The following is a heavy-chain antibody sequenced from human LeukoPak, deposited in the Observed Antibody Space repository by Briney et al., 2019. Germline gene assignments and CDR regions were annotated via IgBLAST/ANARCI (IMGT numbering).Heavy chain of an antibody. Sequence: GGSLRLSCAASGFTFSSYAMSWVRQAPGKGPEWVSTIGGSGGATYYADSVKGRFTISRDNAKNSLYLQMNSLRAEDTAVYYCARDPASGWYPPWGQGTLVTVSS. CDR1: GFTFSSYA. CDR2: IGGSGGAT. D-gene: IGHD6-19*01. J-gene: IGHJ5*02. V-gene: IGHV3-23*01. CDR3: ARDPASGWYPP.